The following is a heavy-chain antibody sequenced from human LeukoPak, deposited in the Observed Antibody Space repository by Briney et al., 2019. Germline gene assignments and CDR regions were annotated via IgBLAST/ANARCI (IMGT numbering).Heavy chain of an antibody. Sequence: PSETLSLTCAVSGGSFSGYYWSWIRQPPGKGLEWIGEINHSGSTNYNPSLKSRVTISVDTSQNQFSLKLSSVTAADTAVYYCARSRPGYCTNGVCYTGFDYWGQGTLVTVSS. V-gene: IGHV4-34*01. D-gene: IGHD2-8*01. CDR2: INHSGST. CDR1: GGSFSGYY. J-gene: IGHJ4*02. CDR3: ARSRPGYCTNGVCYTGFDY.